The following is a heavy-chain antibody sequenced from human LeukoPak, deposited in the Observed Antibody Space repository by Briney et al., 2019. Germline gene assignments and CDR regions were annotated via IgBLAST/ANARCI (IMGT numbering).Heavy chain of an antibody. CDR2: ISYDGSNK. CDR1: GFTFSNYA. V-gene: IGHV3-30*04. CDR3: ARDRTKYFEY. D-gene: IGHD2-8*01. J-gene: IGHJ4*02. Sequence: GGPLRLSCAASGFTFSNYAMHWVRQAPGKGLEWVAIISYDGSNKYYADSVKGRFTISRDNSKDTLYLQMNSLRDEDTAVYYCARDRTKYFEYWGQGTLVTVSS.